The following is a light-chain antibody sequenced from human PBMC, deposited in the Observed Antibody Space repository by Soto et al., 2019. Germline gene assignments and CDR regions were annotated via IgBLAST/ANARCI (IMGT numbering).Light chain of an antibody. CDR2: KAS. J-gene: IGKJ1*01. CDR3: QHYNSYSEA. V-gene: IGKV1-5*03. CDR1: QSVNSW. Sequence: DIQMTQSPSTLSASVGDRVTITCRASQSVNSWVAWYQQKPGKAPKLLIYKASTLKSGVPSRFSGSGSGTEFTLTISSLQPDDFATYYCQHYNSYSEAFGQGTKVDI.